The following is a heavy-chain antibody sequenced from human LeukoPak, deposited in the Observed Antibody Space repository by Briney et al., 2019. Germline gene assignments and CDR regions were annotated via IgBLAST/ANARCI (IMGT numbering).Heavy chain of an antibody. D-gene: IGHD2-15*01. CDR1: GFTFSSYS. CDR3: VRGGESTWS. V-gene: IGHV3-48*04. CDR2: ISSSSTI. Sequence: GGSLRLSCAASGFTFSSYSMNWVRQAPGKGLEWVSYISSSSTIYYADSVKGRFTISRDNAKNSLYLQMNSLRAEDTAVYYCVRGGESTWSWGQGTLVTVSS. J-gene: IGHJ5*02.